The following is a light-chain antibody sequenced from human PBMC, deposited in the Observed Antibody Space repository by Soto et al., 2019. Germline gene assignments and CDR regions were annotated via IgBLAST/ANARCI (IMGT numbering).Light chain of an antibody. CDR3: QQYTARPPWT. J-gene: IGKJ1*01. Sequence: EIVMTQSPVTLSVSPGERATLSCRASHHVATNLAWYQQKPGQPPRLLIYGASTRATGVSARFSGSGSGTEFTLTISSLQSDDFEVYYCQQYTARPPWTFGQGTRV. CDR2: GAS. V-gene: IGKV3-15*01. CDR1: HHVATN.